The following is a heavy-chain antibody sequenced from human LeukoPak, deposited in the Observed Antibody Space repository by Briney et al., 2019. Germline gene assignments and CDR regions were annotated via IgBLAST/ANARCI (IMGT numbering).Heavy chain of an antibody. V-gene: IGHV3-33*01. J-gene: IGHJ4*02. D-gene: IGHD4-17*01. CDR1: GFTFSMYG. CDR3: VREAGNDYGDYFDY. Sequence: PGRSLRLSCAASGFTFSMYGMHWVRQAPGKGLEWVALIWYDGSNKYYADSVKGRFTISRDNSKNTLYLQMSSLRAEDTAVYYCVREAGNDYGDYFDYWGQGTLVTVSS. CDR2: IWYDGSNK.